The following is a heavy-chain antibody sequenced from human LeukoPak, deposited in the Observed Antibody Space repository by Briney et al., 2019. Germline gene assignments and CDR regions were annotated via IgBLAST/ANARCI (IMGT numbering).Heavy chain of an antibody. V-gene: IGHV4-4*07. CDR2: IYPSGST. J-gene: IGHJ4*02. D-gene: IGHD1-26*01. CDR1: GGSISSYY. Sequence: SETLSLTCSVSGGSISSYYWTWIRQPAGKGLEWIGRIYPSGSTNYNPSLKSRVTMSVDTSKNQFSLKLSSVTAADTAVYYCARENSGSYREFDYWGRGTLVTVSS. CDR3: ARENSGSYREFDY.